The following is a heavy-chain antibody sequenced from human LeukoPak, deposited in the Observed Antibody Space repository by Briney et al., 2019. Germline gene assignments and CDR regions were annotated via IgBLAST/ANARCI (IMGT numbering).Heavy chain of an antibody. V-gene: IGHV4-4*02. Sequence: SRTLSLTCAVSGGSISSSNWWSWVRQPPGRGLEWIGEIYHSGSTNYNPSLKSRVTISVDTSKNQFSLKLSSVTAADTAVYYCARGGVGDCSGGSCFDFDYWGQGTLVTVSS. CDR3: ARGGVGDCSGGSCFDFDY. CDR2: IYHSGST. CDR1: GGSISSSNW. J-gene: IGHJ4*02. D-gene: IGHD2-15*01.